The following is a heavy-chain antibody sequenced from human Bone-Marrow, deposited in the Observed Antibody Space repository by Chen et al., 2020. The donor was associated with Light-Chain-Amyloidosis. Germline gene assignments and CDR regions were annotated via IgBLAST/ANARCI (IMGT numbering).Heavy chain of an antibody. CDR2: IYPDDSDP. D-gene: IGHD5-12*01. Sequence: EVQLEQSGPEVKKPGESLKISCKGSGYTFPNYWIGWVRQMPGKGLEWMGVIYPDDSDPRYSPSFGVRVAISADKSISTAYLQWRSLKASDTAMYYCARRRDGYNFDYWGRGTLVTVSS. V-gene: IGHV5-51*01. CDR1: GYTFPNYW. J-gene: IGHJ4*02. CDR3: ARRRDGYNFDY.